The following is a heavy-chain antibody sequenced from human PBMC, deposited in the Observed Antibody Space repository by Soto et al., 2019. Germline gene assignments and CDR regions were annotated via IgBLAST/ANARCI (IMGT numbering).Heavy chain of an antibody. D-gene: IGHD2-2*01. J-gene: IGHJ4*02. V-gene: IGHV4-31*03. Sequence: QVQLQESGPGLVKPSQTLSLTCTVSGGSISSGGYYWIWIRQHPGKDLEWIGYIYYSGSTYYNPSLKSRVTISVDTSKTEFSLKLSSVTAADTAVYYCAREYQLDHFDYWGQGTLVTVSS. CDR1: GGSISSGGYY. CDR3: AREYQLDHFDY. CDR2: IYYSGST.